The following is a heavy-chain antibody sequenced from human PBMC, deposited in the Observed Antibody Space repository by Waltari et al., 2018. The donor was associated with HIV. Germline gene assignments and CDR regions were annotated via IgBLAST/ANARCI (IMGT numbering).Heavy chain of an antibody. Sequence: EVQVLESGGTLVHPGGSLRLSCAASGFTFIYYVLLWVRQAPGKGLEWVSTISGSGGSTYYADSVKGRFTVSRDNSKNTLYLQMNSLRAEDTAVYFCVKEYQYSHSWYSYYGMDVWGQGTTVTVSS. V-gene: IGHV3-23*01. CDR2: ISGSGGST. CDR3: VKEYQYSHSWYSYYGMDV. J-gene: IGHJ6*02. D-gene: IGHD6-13*01. CDR1: GFTFIYYV.